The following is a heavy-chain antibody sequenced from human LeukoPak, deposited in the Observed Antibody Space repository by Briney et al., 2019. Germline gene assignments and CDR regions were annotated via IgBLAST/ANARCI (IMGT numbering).Heavy chain of an antibody. CDR3: ARGSLDYYDSSGYFPPDY. Sequence: SQTLSLTCAVSGGSISSGGYSWSWIRQPPGKGLEWIGYIYHSGSTYYNPSLKSRVTISVDRSKNQFSLKLSSVTAADTAVYYCARGSLDYYDSSGYFPPDYWGQGTLVTVSS. V-gene: IGHV4-30-2*01. D-gene: IGHD3-22*01. J-gene: IGHJ4*02. CDR1: GGSISSGGYS. CDR2: IYHSGST.